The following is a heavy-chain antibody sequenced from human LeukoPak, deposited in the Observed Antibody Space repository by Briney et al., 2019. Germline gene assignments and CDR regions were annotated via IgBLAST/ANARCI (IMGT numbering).Heavy chain of an antibody. CDR2: ISHSGTT. Sequence: SETLSLTCIVSGGSISSYSWNWIRQSPGKGLEWVGYISHSGTTSYNSSLKSRVTISVDTSKNQFSLKLSSVTAADTAVYYCARQNKNMMPDYWGQGTLVTVSS. V-gene: IGHV4-59*08. CDR1: GGSISSYS. D-gene: IGHD3-16*01. J-gene: IGHJ4*02. CDR3: ARQNKNMMPDY.